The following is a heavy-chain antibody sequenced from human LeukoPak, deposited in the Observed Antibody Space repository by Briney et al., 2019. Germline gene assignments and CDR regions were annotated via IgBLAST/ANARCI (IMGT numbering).Heavy chain of an antibody. D-gene: IGHD3-9*01. CDR1: GYTFTSYG. Sequence: GASVKVSCKASGYTFTSYGISWVRQAPGQGLEWMGWISAGNGNTKYSQKFQGRVTITRDTSASTAYMELSSLRSEDTAVYYCARGRLDYDILTGYYSRSSIDYWGQGTLVTVSS. J-gene: IGHJ4*02. CDR2: ISAGNGNT. CDR3: ARGRLDYDILTGYYSRSSIDY. V-gene: IGHV1-18*01.